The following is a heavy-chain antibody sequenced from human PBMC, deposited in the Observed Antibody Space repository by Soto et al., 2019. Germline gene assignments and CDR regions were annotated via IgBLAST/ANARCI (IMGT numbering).Heavy chain of an antibody. CDR2: IKEDGSEN. V-gene: IGHV3-7*01. Sequence: EVQLVESGGGLGQPGGSLRLSCAASGFTFRSYCMSWVRQAPGKGLEWVANIKEDGSENYYVDSVKGRFPISRGSAKNSLYRQRNSLKAEDTAVYYWAGDWGGGLYYFDYWGQVTLVTVSS. J-gene: IGHJ4*02. CDR3: AGDWGGGLYYFDY. CDR1: GFTFRSYC. D-gene: IGHD3-16*01.